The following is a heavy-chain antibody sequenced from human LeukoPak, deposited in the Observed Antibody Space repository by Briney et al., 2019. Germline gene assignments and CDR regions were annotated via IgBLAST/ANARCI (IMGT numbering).Heavy chain of an antibody. CDR1: GFTFSDYY. V-gene: IGHV3-11*04. Sequence: PGGSLRLSCAASGFTFSDYYMSWIRQAPGKGLEWVSYISSSGSTIYYADSVKGRFTISRDNAKNSLYLQMNSLRAEDTAVYYCARAGSEYSSSFFQHWGQGTLVTVSS. CDR2: ISSSGSTI. CDR3: ARAGSEYSSSFFQH. D-gene: IGHD6-13*01. J-gene: IGHJ1*01.